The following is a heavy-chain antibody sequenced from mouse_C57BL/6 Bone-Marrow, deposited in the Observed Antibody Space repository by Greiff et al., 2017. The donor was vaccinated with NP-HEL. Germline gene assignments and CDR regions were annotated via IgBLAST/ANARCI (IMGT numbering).Heavy chain of an antibody. CDR1: GFTFSDYY. CDR3: ASLYDGYYRGAMDY. J-gene: IGHJ4*01. V-gene: IGHV5-12*01. CDR2: ISNGGGST. D-gene: IGHD2-3*01. Sequence: EVQRVESGGGLVQPGGSLKLSCAASGFTFSDYYMYWVRQTPEKRLEWVAYISNGGGSTYYPDTVKGRFTISRDNAKNTLYLQMSRLKSEDTAMYYCASLYDGYYRGAMDYWGQGTSVTVSS.